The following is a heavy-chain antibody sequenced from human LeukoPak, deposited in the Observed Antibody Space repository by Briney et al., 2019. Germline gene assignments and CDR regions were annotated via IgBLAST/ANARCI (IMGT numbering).Heavy chain of an antibody. CDR3: ARDLEYYYDSSGSPFI. D-gene: IGHD3-22*01. Sequence: ASVKVSCKASGYTFTGYYMHWVRQAPGQGLEWMGWINPNSGGTNYAQKFQGRVTVTRDTSISTAYMELSRLRSDDTAVYYCARDLEYYYDSSGSPFIWGQGTLVTVSS. CDR2: INPNSGGT. J-gene: IGHJ4*02. V-gene: IGHV1-2*02. CDR1: GYTFTGYY.